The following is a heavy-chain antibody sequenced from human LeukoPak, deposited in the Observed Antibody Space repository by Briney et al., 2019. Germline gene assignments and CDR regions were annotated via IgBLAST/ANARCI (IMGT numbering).Heavy chain of an antibody. CDR1: GGSFSGYY. J-gene: IGHJ4*02. V-gene: IGHV4-34*01. D-gene: IGHD3-3*01. CDR3: ARDASGRLVLRFLEWLSGGLYYFDY. CDR2: IYYSGST. Sequence: SETLSLTCAVYGGSFSGYYWSWIRQPPGKGLEWIGSIYYSGSTYYNPSLKSRVTISVDTSKNQFSLKLSSVTAADTAVYYCARDASGRLVLRFLEWLSGGLYYFDYWGQGTLVTVSS.